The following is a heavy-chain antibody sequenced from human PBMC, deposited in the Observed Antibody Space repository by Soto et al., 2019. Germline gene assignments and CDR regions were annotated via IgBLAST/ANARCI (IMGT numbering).Heavy chain of an antibody. V-gene: IGHV1-8*01. CDR2: MNPNSGNT. J-gene: IGHJ5*02. CDR3: AIGASP. Sequence: QVQLVQSGAEVKKPGASVKVSCKASGYTFTSSDINWVRQATGQGLEWLGWMNPNSGNTGYAQKFQGRITLTRSTSINTAYLELSSLSSDDSAVYYCAIGASPWGQGTLVTVSS. CDR1: GYTFTSSD.